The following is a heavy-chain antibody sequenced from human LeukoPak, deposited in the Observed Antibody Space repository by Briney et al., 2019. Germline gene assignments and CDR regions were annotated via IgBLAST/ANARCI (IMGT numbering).Heavy chain of an antibody. D-gene: IGHD2-2*02. CDR3: ARGGLGYCSSTSCYMGEEGFDY. V-gene: IGHV1-18*04. Sequence: ASVKVSCKASGYTFTSYYMHWVRQAPGQGLEWMGWISAYNGNTNYAQKLQGRVTMTTDTSTSTAYMELRSLRSDDTAVYYCARGGLGYCSSTSCYMGEEGFDYWGQGTLVTVSS. J-gene: IGHJ4*02. CDR2: ISAYNGNT. CDR1: GYTFTSYY.